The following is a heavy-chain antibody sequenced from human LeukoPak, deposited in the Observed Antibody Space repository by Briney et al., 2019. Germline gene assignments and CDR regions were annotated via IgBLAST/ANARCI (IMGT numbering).Heavy chain of an antibody. CDR2: IKQDGSEK. D-gene: IGHD6-19*01. J-gene: IGHJ3*02. CDR3: ARGLSSGWYWPDAFDI. V-gene: IGHV3-7*01. Sequence: GGSLRLSCAASGFTFSSYWMSWVRQAPGKGLEWVANIKQDGSEKYYVDSVKGRFTISRDNAKNSLYLQMNSLRAEDTAVYYCARGLSSGWYWPDAFDIWGQGTMVTVSS. CDR1: GFTFSSYW.